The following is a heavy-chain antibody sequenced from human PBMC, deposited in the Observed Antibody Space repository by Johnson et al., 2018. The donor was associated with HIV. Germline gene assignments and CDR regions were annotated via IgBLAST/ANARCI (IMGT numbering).Heavy chain of an antibody. V-gene: IGHV3-48*04. Sequence: VPSVESGGGVVQPGGSLRLPCAASGFTFSSYGMHWVRQAPGQGLAWISYIRSGGSTKYYADSVKGRFTISRDNAKNSLYLQMNRLRAGDTAVYYCARETVTSGAFDIWGQGTMVTVSS. D-gene: IGHD4-11*01. J-gene: IGHJ3*02. CDR1: GFTFSSYG. CDR2: IRSGGSTK. CDR3: ARETVTSGAFDI.